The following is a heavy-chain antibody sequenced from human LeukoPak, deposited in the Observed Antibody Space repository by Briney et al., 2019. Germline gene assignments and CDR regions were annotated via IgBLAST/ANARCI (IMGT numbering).Heavy chain of an antibody. V-gene: IGHV4-59*01. CDR1: GGSISSYY. D-gene: IGHD3-22*01. J-gene: IGHJ4*02. CDR3: ARALASGYYFDY. CDR2: IYYSGST. Sequence: SETLSLTCTVSGGSISSYYWSWIRQPPGKGLEWIGYIYYSGSTNYDPSLKSRVTISVDTSKNQFSLKLSSVTAADTAVYYCARALASGYYFDYWGQGTLVTVSS.